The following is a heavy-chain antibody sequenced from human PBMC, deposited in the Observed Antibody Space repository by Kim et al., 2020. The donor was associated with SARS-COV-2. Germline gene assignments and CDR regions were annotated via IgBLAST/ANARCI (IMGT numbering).Heavy chain of an antibody. J-gene: IGHJ4*02. D-gene: IGHD4-17*01. V-gene: IGHV3-74*01. CDR1: GFTFSSYW. CDR3: ARSRDYGDYYFDY. Sequence: GSLRLSCAASGFTFSSYWMHWVRQAPGKGLVWVSRINSDGSSTSYADSVKGRFTISRDNAKNTLYLQMNSLRAEDTAVYYCARSRDYGDYYFDYWGQGTLVTVSS. CDR2: INSDGSST.